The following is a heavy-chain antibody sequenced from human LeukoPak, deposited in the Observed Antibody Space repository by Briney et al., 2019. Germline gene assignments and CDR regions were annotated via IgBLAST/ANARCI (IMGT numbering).Heavy chain of an antibody. Sequence: GGSLRLSCAASGFTFSSYGMHWVRQAPGKGLEWVAVISYDGSNKYYADSVKGRFTISRDNSKNTLYLQMNSLRAEDTAVYYCAKGGHRLPTVTPVGDYWGQGTLVTVSS. V-gene: IGHV3-30*18. CDR1: GFTFSSYG. CDR2: ISYDGSNK. J-gene: IGHJ4*02. CDR3: AKGGHRLPTVTPVGDY. D-gene: IGHD4-11*01.